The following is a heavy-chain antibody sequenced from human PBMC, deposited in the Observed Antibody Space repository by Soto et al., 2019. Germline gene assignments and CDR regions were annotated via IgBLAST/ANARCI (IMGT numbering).Heavy chain of an antibody. V-gene: IGHV3-30-3*01. J-gene: IGHJ4*02. CDR3: ARDHCRGGTCAFTY. CDR2: ISYDGGDK. D-gene: IGHD2-15*01. Sequence: QVQLVESGGGVVQPGRSLRLSCTASGFTFSSYAMHWVRKAPGKGLEWVAVISYDGGDKYYADSVKGRFTISRDNSKNTLFLQMNSLRPEDTAVYYCARDHCRGGTCAFTYWGQGTLVTVSS. CDR1: GFTFSSYA.